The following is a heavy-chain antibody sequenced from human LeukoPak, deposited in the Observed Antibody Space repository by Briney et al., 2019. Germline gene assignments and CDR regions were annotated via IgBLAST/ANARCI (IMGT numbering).Heavy chain of an antibody. CDR3: AKGNSGSLFH. CDR2: INPSGGAT. V-gene: IGHV1-46*01. Sequence: GASVKVSCKASGYTFTNYYMHWVRQAPGQGLEWMGIINPSGGATIYAQKFQGRVTMTRDTSTTTIYMELSSLTSEDTAIYYCAKGNSGSLFHWGPGTLVTVSS. D-gene: IGHD1-26*01. J-gene: IGHJ1*01. CDR1: GYTFTNYY.